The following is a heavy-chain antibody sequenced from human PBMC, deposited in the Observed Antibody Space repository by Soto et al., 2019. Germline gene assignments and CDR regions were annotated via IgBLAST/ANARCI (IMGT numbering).Heavy chain of an antibody. CDR3: TTCGGDCYFNY. CDR2: IKSKVVGGTI. V-gene: IGHV3-15*01. J-gene: IGHJ4*02. Sequence: PGGSLRLSCAASGFTFSNAWMNWVRQAPGKGLEWVGRIKSKVVGGTIDYAAPVKGRFTISRDDSQNTLYLQMNSLTTEDTAVYFCTTCGGDCYFNYWGQGTLVTV. D-gene: IGHD2-21*02. CDR1: GFTFSNAW.